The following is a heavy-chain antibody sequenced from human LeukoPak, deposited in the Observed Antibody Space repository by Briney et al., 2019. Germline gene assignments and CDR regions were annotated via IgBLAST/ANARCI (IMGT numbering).Heavy chain of an antibody. Sequence: SETLSLTCAVSGGSFSGHYWSWIRQPPGKGLEWIGEINDSGITNYNPSLKSRVTISADTSKNQFSLKLSSVTAADTAVCYCAKNNWFDPWGQGTLVTVSS. J-gene: IGHJ5*02. CDR1: GGSFSGHY. CDR3: AKNNWFDP. CDR2: INDSGIT. V-gene: IGHV4-34*01.